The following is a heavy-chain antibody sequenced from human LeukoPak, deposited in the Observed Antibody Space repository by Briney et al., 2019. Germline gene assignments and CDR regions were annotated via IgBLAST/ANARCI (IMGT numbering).Heavy chain of an antibody. CDR3: AKGNTMYTAYYFDY. CDR1: GFTFSTYA. CDR2: ISGSGGST. D-gene: IGHD3-10*02. J-gene: IGHJ4*02. Sequence: AGGSLRLSCAASGFTFSTYAMSWVRQAPGKGLEWVSVISGSGGSTYYADSVKGRFTISRDNSKNTLYLQMNSLRAEDTAVYYCAKGNTMYTAYYFDYWGQGTLVTVSS. V-gene: IGHV3-23*01.